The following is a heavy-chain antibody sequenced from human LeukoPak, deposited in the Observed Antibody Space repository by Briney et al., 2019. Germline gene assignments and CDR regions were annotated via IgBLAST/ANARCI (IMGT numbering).Heavy chain of an antibody. D-gene: IGHD6-19*01. Sequence: SETLSLTCTVSVASISNYYWSWIRQPPGKGLGWICYIYYGGSTNYNPSLKSRVTISVDTSKNQFSLRLSSVTAADTAVYYCAAEGSSGFDYWGQGTPVTVSS. CDR2: IYYGGST. V-gene: IGHV4-59*01. J-gene: IGHJ4*02. CDR1: VASISNYY. CDR3: AAEGSSGFDY.